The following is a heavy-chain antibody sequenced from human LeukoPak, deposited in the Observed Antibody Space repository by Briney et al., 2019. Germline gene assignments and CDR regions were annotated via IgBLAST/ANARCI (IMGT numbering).Heavy chain of an antibody. CDR1: GFTFDDYA. J-gene: IGHJ4*02. V-gene: IGHV3-43D*03. CDR3: AKTSRAYSSSSGWGGFDY. D-gene: IGHD6-6*01. Sequence: GGSLRLSCAASGFTFDDYAMHWVRQAPGKGLEWVSLISWDGGSTYYADSVKGRFTISRDNSKNSLYLQMNSLRAEDTALYYCAKTSRAYSSSSGWGGFDYWGQGTLVTVSS. CDR2: ISWDGGST.